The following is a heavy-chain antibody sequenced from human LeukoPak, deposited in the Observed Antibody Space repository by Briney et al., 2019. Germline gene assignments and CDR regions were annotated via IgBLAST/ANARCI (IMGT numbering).Heavy chain of an antibody. CDR3: ARDLGSGWYR. J-gene: IGHJ4*02. V-gene: IGHV3-48*03. CDR2: ISSSGSTI. CDR1: GFTFSSYE. Sequence: GGSLRLSCAASGFTFSSYEMNCVRQAPGKGLEWVSYISSSGSTIYYADSVKGRFTISRDNAKNSLYLQMNSLRAEDTAVYYCARDLGSGWYRWGQGTLVTVSS. D-gene: IGHD6-19*01.